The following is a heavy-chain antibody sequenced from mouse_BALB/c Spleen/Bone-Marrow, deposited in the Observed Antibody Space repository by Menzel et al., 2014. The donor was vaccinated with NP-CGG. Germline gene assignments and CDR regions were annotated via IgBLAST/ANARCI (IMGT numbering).Heavy chain of an antibody. CDR2: ISGVSSTI. D-gene: IGHD1-1*01. Sequence: EVKLMESGGGLVQPGGSRKLSCAASGFTFSNFGIHWVRQAPEKGLEWVAYISGVSSTICYADTVKGRFTISRDNPKNTLFLQMTSLRSEDTAMYYCARSTWSYYNGMDYWGQGTSVTVSS. CDR3: ARSTWSYYNGMDY. V-gene: IGHV5-17*02. CDR1: GFTFSNFG. J-gene: IGHJ4*01.